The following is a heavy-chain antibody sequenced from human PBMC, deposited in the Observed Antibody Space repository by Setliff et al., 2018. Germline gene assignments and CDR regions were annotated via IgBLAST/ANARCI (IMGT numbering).Heavy chain of an antibody. Sequence: SETLSLTCAIYGESSSGYYWSWIRQSPGKTLEWIGEIMDGRDTVYNPSLNSRVTMSFDTSRNQFSLELSSVTAADTAVYYCARHATYYYGSGNLPFDHWAQGSLVTV. CDR1: GESSSGYY. CDR2: IMDGRDT. J-gene: IGHJ4*02. CDR3: ARHATYYYGSGNLPFDH. D-gene: IGHD3-10*01. V-gene: IGHV4-34*12.